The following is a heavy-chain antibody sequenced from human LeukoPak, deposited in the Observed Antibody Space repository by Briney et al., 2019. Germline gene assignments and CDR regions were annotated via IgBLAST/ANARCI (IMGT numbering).Heavy chain of an antibody. CDR3: AITSVHSVYYGMDI. CDR1: GHSLSELS. CDR2: FDPDDGEV. Sequence: ASVKVSCKVSGHSLSELSVHWVRQAPGKGLEWMGGFDPDDGEVVYAQKFQGRVSMTKDTATVTAYLELSSLTSEATAVYYCAITSVHSVYYGMDIWGQGTTVTVTS. V-gene: IGHV1-24*01. D-gene: IGHD1-1*01. J-gene: IGHJ6*02.